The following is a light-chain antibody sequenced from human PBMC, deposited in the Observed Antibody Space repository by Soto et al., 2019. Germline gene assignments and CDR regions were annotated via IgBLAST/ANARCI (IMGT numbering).Light chain of an antibody. CDR1: SSDVGTYNY. CDR3: CSYAGGYTHAV. CDR2: DVS. J-gene: IGLJ2*01. Sequence: QSALTQPRSVSGPPGQSVSISCSGTSSDVGTYNYVSWYQQHPGKAPKLMIYDVSKRPSGVPDRFSGSKSGNTASLTISGLQAEDEAESYCCSYAGGYTHAVFGGGTKVTVL. V-gene: IGLV2-11*01.